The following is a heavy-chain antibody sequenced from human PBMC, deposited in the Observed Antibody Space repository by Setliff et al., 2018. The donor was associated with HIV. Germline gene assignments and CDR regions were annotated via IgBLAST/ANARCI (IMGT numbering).Heavy chain of an antibody. Sequence: ASVKVSCKASGGTFSSFAISWVRQAPGQGLEWMGIINPSAVTSYGQKFQGRLTVTRNTSTSTVYMDLSSLRSEDTAVYYCVRGGGSSAYPPFEYWGQGTLVTVSS. J-gene: IGHJ4*02. V-gene: IGHV1-46*01. CDR3: VRGGGSSAYPPFEY. D-gene: IGHD3-16*01. CDR2: INPSAVT. CDR1: GGTFSSFA.